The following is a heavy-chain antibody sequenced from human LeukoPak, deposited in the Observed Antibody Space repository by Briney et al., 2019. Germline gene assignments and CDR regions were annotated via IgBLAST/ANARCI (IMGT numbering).Heavy chain of an antibody. V-gene: IGHV4-59*01. J-gene: IGHJ4*02. Sequence: SETLSLTCTVSGGSISSYYWSWIRQPPGKGLEWIGYIYYSGTTNYNPSLKSRVTISVDTSKNQFSLKLSSVTAADTAVYYCATAGRDGYNPKYYYFDYWGQGTLVTVSS. CDR2: IYYSGTT. D-gene: IGHD5-24*01. CDR1: GGSISSYY. CDR3: ATAGRDGYNPKYYYFDY.